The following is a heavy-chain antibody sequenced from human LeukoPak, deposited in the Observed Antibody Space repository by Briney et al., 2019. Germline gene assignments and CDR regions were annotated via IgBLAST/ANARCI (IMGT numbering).Heavy chain of an antibody. Sequence: AASVKVSFKASGYTFTSYDINWVRQATGQGLEWMGWMNPNSGNTGYAQKFQGRVTMTRNTSISTAYMELSSLRSEDTAVYYCARVRIVPAAMRYYYYGMDVWGQGTTVTVSS. CDR1: GYTFTSYD. D-gene: IGHD2-2*01. CDR3: ARVRIVPAAMRYYYYGMDV. J-gene: IGHJ6*02. CDR2: MNPNSGNT. V-gene: IGHV1-8*01.